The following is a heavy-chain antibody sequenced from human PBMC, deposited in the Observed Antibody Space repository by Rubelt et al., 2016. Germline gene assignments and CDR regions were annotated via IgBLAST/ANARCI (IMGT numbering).Heavy chain of an antibody. J-gene: IGHJ4*02. Sequence: QLQLQESGPGLVKPSETLSLTCTVSGGSISSSSFYWGWIRQSPGKGLEWIGTVYYTGNTYYSPSLKSRVTISMDTSNNRFSLRLRSVTAADTALYYCVKMIVGATGDWGQGTQVTVSS. CDR2: VYYTGNT. CDR3: VKMIVGATGD. D-gene: IGHD1-26*01. V-gene: IGHV4-39*07. CDR1: GGSISSSSFY.